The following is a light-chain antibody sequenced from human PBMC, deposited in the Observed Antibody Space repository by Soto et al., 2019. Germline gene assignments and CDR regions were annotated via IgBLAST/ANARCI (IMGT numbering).Light chain of an antibody. CDR1: QSVSSK. Sequence: EIMMTQSPATRSVSPERGATLSCRASQSVSSKLAWYQQKPGQAPRLLIYGASTRATGIPARFSGSGSGTDFTLTISSLQPEDFATYYCQQSYSTPPGTFGQGTKVDI. V-gene: IGKV3-15*01. J-gene: IGKJ1*01. CDR3: QQSYSTPPGT. CDR2: GAS.